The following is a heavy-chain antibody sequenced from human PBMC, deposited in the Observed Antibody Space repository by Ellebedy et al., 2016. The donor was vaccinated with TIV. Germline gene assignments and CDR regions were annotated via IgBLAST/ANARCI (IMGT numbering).Heavy chain of an antibody. D-gene: IGHD3-9*01. CDR2: ISSSGSTI. V-gene: IGHV3-48*03. J-gene: IGHJ6*02. Sequence: GGSLRLSCAASGFTFSSYEMNWVRQAPGKGLEWVSYISSSGSTIYYADSVKGRFTISRDNAKNSLYLQMNSLRAEDTAVYYCAGEGYDILTGYKIYYYGMDVWGQGTTVTVSS. CDR1: GFTFSSYE. CDR3: AGEGYDILTGYKIYYYGMDV.